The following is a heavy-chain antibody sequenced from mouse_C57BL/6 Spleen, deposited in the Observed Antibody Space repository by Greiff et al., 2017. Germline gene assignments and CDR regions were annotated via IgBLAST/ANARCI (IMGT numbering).Heavy chain of an antibody. V-gene: IGHV1-53*01. J-gene: IGHJ2*01. CDR3: ARGGFYYGNYDYFDY. D-gene: IGHD2-1*01. Sequence: VQLQQPGTELVKPGASVKLSCKASGYTFTSYWMHWVKQRPGQGLEWIGNINPSNGGTNYNEKFKSKATLTVDKSSSTAYMQLSSLTSEDSAVYYCARGGFYYGNYDYFDYWGQGTTLTVSS. CDR1: GYTFTSYW. CDR2: INPSNGGT.